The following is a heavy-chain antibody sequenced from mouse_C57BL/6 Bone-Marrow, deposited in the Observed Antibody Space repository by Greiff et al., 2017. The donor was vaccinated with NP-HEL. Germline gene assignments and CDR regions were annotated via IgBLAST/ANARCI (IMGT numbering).Heavy chain of an antibody. J-gene: IGHJ1*03. CDR1: GYTFTSYW. V-gene: IGHV1-74*01. CDR2: IHPSDSDT. CDR3: AIWGITAVVDWYFDV. D-gene: IGHD1-1*01. Sequence: QVQLQQPGAELVKPGASVKVSCKASGYTFTSYWMHWVKQRPGQGLEWIGRIHPSDSDTNYNQKFKGKATLTVDKSSSTASMQLSSLTSEDSAVYYCAIWGITAVVDWYFDVWGTGTTVTVSS.